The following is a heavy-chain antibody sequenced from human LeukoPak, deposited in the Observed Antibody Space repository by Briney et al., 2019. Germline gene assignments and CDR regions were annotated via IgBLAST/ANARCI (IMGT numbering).Heavy chain of an antibody. CDR1: GFTFSSFG. Sequence: GGSLRLSCAASGFTFSSFGMHWVRQAPGQGLEWVAFILYDGTNKYYADSVKGRFTISRDNSKNTLYLQMNSLRAEDTAIYYCAKGGGTYSNFWSGYSFGYWGQGTLVTVSS. J-gene: IGHJ4*02. CDR2: ILYDGTNK. CDR3: AKGGGTYSNFWSGYSFGY. V-gene: IGHV3-30*02. D-gene: IGHD3-3*01.